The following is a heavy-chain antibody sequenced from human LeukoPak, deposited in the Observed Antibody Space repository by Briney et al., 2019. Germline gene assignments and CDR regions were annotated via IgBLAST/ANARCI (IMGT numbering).Heavy chain of an antibody. CDR1: GGTFSSYA. J-gene: IGHJ4*02. Sequence: GASVKVSCKASGGTFSSYAISWVRQAPGQGLEWMGGIIPIFGTANYAQKFQGRVTITADESTSTAYMELSSLRSEDTAVYYCAGAWSYGDYFDYWGQGTLVTVSS. D-gene: IGHD1-26*01. CDR3: AGAWSYGDYFDY. V-gene: IGHV1-69*13. CDR2: IIPIFGTA.